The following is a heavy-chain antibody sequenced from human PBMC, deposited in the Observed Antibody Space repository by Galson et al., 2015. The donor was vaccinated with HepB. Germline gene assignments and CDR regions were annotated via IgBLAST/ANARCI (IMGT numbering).Heavy chain of an antibody. J-gene: IGHJ3*02. CDR3: AGGEQNRWLPTSKSWSYAFDI. Sequence: SVKVPCKVSGYTLTELSMHWVRQAPGKGLEWMGGFDPEDGETIYAQEFQGRVTMTEDTSTDTAYMELSSLRSEDTAVYYCAGGEQNRWLPTSKSWSYAFDIWGQGTMVTVSS. D-gene: IGHD5-24*01. CDR2: FDPEDGET. CDR1: GYTLTELS. V-gene: IGHV1-24*01.